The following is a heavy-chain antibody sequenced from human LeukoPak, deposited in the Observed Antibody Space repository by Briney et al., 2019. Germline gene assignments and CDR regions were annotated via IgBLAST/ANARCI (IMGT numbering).Heavy chain of an antibody. Sequence: SVKVSCKASGGTFSSYAISWVRQAPGQGLEGMGGIIPIFGTANYAQKFQGRVTITTDESPSTAYMELSSLRSEDTAVYYCARGVLAVATIWEGFDYWGQGTLVTVSS. CDR3: ARGVLAVATIWEGFDY. J-gene: IGHJ4*02. CDR1: GGTFSSYA. D-gene: IGHD5-24*01. CDR2: IIPIFGTA. V-gene: IGHV1-69*05.